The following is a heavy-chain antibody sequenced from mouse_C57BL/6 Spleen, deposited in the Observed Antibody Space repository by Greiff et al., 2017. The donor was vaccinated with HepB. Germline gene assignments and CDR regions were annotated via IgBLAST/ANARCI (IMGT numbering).Heavy chain of an antibody. CDR2: ISDGGSYT. J-gene: IGHJ3*01. CDR3: ARTGRGWFAY. CDR1: GFTFSSYA. D-gene: IGHD4-1*01. Sequence: EVMLVESGGGLVKPGGSLKLSCAASGFTFSSYAMSWVRQTPEKRLEWVATISDGGSYTYYPDNVKGRFTISRDNAKNNLYLQMSHLKSEDTAMYYCARTGRGWFAYWGQGTLVTVSA. V-gene: IGHV5-4*03.